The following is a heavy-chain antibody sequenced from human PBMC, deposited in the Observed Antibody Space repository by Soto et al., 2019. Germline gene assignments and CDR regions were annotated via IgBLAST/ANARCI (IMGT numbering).Heavy chain of an antibody. D-gene: IGHD2-8*01. J-gene: IGHJ1*01. CDR2: ISDDGDST. Sequence: GGSLRLSCGASGFTFSDNAMTWVRQAPGKGLEWVSSISDDGDSTYYADSVKGRFAVSRDNAKNSLYLQMDSLRAEDTAVYFCARDLGEMYAVWGQGALVTVSS. CDR3: ARDLGEMYAV. V-gene: IGHV3-23*01. CDR1: GFTFSDNA.